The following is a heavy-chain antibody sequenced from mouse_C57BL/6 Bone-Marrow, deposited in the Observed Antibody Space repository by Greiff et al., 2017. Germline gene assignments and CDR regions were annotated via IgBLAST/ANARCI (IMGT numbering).Heavy chain of an antibody. D-gene: IGHD1-1*01. CDR3: ARDPTVVAGAMDY. V-gene: IGHV5-4*01. Sequence: VQLKESGGGLVKPGGSLKLSCAASGFTFSSYAMSWVRQTPEKRLEWVATISDGGSYTYYPDNVKGRFPISRDNAKNNLDLQMSHLKSEDTAMYYCARDPTVVAGAMDYWGQGTSVTVSS. CDR1: GFTFSSYA. CDR2: ISDGGSYT. J-gene: IGHJ4*01.